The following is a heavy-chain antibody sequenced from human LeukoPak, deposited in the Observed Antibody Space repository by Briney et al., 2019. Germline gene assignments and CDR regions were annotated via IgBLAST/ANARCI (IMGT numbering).Heavy chain of an antibody. Sequence: ASVKVSCKASGGTFSSYAISWVRQAPGQGLEWMGRIIPIFGIANYAQKFQGRVTITADKSTSTAYMELSSLRSEDTAVYYCARDHYYDSSGYYGGYWGLGTLVTVSS. V-gene: IGHV1-69*04. D-gene: IGHD3-22*01. CDR3: ARDHYYDSSGYYGGY. J-gene: IGHJ4*02. CDR1: GGTFSSYA. CDR2: IIPIFGIA.